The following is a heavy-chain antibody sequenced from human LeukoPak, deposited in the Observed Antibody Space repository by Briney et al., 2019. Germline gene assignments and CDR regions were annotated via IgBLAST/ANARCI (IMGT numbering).Heavy chain of an antibody. V-gene: IGHV1-2*06. CDR2: INPNSGGT. D-gene: IGHD3-3*01. CDR3: ARDPYYDFWSGHGLNPQYYMDV. J-gene: IGHJ6*03. CDR1: GYTFTGYY. Sequence: VASVKVSCKASGYTFTGYYMHWVRQAPGQGLEWMGRINPNSGGTNHAQKFQGRVTMTRDASISTAYMELSRLRSDDTAVYYCARDPYYDFWSGHGLNPQYYMDVWGKGTTVTVSS.